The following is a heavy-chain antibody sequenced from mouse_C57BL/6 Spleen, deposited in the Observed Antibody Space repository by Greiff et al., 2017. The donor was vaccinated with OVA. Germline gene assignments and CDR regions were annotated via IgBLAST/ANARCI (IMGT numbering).Heavy chain of an antibody. V-gene: IGHV3-1*01. J-gene: IGHJ2*01. CDR2: ISYSGST. D-gene: IGHD1-1*01. CDR1: CYSITSGYY. CDR3: AREYYGSGFDY. Sequence: EVKLVELRPGLVKPSQLLSLNCTFTCYSITSGYYWHLIRHFPGNKLEWMGYISYSGSTNYNPSLKSRISITHDTSKNHFFLKLNSVTTEDTATYYCAREYYGSGFDYWGQGTTLTVSS.